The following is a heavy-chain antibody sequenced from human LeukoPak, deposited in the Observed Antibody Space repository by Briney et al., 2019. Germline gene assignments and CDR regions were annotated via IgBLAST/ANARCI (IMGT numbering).Heavy chain of an antibody. CDR2: LYYSGNT. Sequence: PSETLSLTCTVSGGSISSSSYYWGWIRQPPGKGLEWIGSLYYSGNTYYNPSLKSRVTISLDTSKNQFSLRLSSVTAADTAVYYCARRGRRFGGNYYYYMDVWGKGTTVTISS. J-gene: IGHJ6*03. D-gene: IGHD3-10*01. CDR3: ARRGRRFGGNYYYYMDV. CDR1: GGSISSSSYY. V-gene: IGHV4-39*07.